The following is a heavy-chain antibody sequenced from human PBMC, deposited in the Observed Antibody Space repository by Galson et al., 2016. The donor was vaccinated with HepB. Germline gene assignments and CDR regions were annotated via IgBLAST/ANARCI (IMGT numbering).Heavy chain of an antibody. Sequence: SLRLSCAASGFTFDDYGMSWVRQTPGEVLEWVAGINWNGAITGYPDSVKGRFTVSRDNAKKSLYLQMNSLRVEDTALYHCARRRGGDAFDIWGQGTMVTVSS. J-gene: IGHJ3*02. CDR3: ARRRGGDAFDI. V-gene: IGHV3-20*01. CDR1: GFTFDDYG. D-gene: IGHD3-10*01. CDR2: INWNGAIT.